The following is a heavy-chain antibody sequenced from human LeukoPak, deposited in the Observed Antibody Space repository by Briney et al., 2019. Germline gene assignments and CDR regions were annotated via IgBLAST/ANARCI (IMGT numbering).Heavy chain of an antibody. J-gene: IGHJ5*02. CDR2: INHSGST. V-gene: IGHV4-34*01. Sequence: SETLSLTCAVYGGSFSGYYWSRIRQPPGKGLEWIGEINHSGSTNYNPSLKSRVTISVDTSKNQFSLKLSSVTAADTAVYYCARGFKLAAAGKDGRRYITAVSGFDPWGQGTLVTVSS. D-gene: IGHD6-13*01. CDR3: ARGFKLAAAGKDGRRYITAVSGFDP. CDR1: GGSFSGYY.